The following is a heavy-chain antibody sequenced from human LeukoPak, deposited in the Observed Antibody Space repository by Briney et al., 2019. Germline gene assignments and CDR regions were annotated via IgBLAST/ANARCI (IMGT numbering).Heavy chain of an antibody. Sequence: PGRSLRLSCAASGFTLSSYAMHWVRQAPGKGLEWVAVISYDGSNKYYADSVKGRFTISRDNSKDTLYLQMNSLRAEDTAVYYCARDHGLWFGELLYYFDYWGQGTLVIVSS. CDR3: ARDHGLWFGELLYYFDY. V-gene: IGHV3-30*04. CDR2: ISYDGSNK. J-gene: IGHJ4*02. CDR1: GFTLSSYA. D-gene: IGHD3-10*01.